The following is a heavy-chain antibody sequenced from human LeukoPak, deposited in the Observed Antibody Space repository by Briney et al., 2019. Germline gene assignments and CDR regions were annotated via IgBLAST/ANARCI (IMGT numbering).Heavy chain of an antibody. J-gene: IGHJ4*02. D-gene: IGHD6-13*01. CDR2: IYTSGST. CDR1: GDSISNFY. CDR3: ARDVVAAPGTWDY. V-gene: IGHV4-4*07. Sequence: SETLSLTCTVSGDSISNFYWSWIRQPAGKGLEWIGRIYTSGSTNYNPSLKSRVTMSVDTSKNQFSLKLSSVTAADTAVYYCARDVVAAPGTWDYWGQGTLVTVSS.